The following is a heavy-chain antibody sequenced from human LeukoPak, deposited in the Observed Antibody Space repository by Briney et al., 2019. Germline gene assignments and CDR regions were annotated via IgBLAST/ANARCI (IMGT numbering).Heavy chain of an antibody. Sequence: PGGSLRLSCAASGFTFSSYSMNWVRQAPGKGLEWVSAISGSGGSTYYADSVKGRFTISRDNSKNTLYLQMNSLRAEDTAVYYCAKHYYDSSGYYPIFDYWGQGTLVTVSS. CDR3: AKHYYDSSGYYPIFDY. V-gene: IGHV3-23*01. D-gene: IGHD3-22*01. J-gene: IGHJ4*02. CDR2: ISGSGGST. CDR1: GFTFSSYS.